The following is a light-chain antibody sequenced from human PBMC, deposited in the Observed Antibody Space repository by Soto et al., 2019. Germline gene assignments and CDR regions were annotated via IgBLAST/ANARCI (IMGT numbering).Light chain of an antibody. V-gene: IGKV3D-15*03. CDR1: QTVRDN. J-gene: IGKJ4*01. CDR3: QQYNIWPLT. Sequence: EIVMTQSPATLSVSPGERATLSCRASQTVRDNLAWYQQKPGQAPRLLIYGASIRATGIPARFSGSGSGTEFTLTIDTLQSEDFAVYYCQQYNIWPLTFGGWTKVEIK. CDR2: GAS.